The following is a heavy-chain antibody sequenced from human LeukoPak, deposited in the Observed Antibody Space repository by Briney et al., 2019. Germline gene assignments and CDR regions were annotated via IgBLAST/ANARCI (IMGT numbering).Heavy chain of an antibody. Sequence: GASVKVSCKASGYIFTSYSMHWVRRAPGQGLEWMGIINPSGGTTNYAQKFQGRVTMTRDTSTSTVYMDLSSLRSEDTAVYYCARLPNILTGYSDAFDIWGQGTMVTVSS. CDR3: ARLPNILTGYSDAFDI. D-gene: IGHD3-9*01. V-gene: IGHV1-46*01. J-gene: IGHJ3*02. CDR2: INPSGGTT. CDR1: GYIFTSYS.